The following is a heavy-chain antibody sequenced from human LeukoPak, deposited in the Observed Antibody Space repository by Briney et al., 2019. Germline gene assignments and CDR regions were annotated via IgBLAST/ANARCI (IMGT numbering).Heavy chain of an antibody. Sequence: SETLSLTCTVSGGSVSSGSYYWSWIRQPPGKGLEWIGYIYYSGSTNYNPSLKSRVTISADTSKNQFSLKLSSVTAADTAVYYCARDYRFDFWSGLRDYYYYGMDVWGQGTTVTVSS. J-gene: IGHJ6*02. CDR1: GGSVSSGSYY. CDR3: ARDYRFDFWSGLRDYYYYGMDV. V-gene: IGHV4-61*01. D-gene: IGHD3-3*01. CDR2: IYYSGST.